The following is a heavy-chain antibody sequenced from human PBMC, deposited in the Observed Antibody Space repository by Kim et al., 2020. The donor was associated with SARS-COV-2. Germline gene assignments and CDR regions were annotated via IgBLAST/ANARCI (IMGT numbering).Heavy chain of an antibody. Sequence: GGSLRLSCAASGFTVSNAWMSWVRQAPGKGLEWVGRIKRKTDGGTTDYAAPVKGRFTISRDDSKNTLYLQMNSLKSEDTAAYYCTTVRVTMIEAYYFDD. CDR1: GFTVSNAW. D-gene: IGHD3-22*01. J-gene: IGHJ4*01. V-gene: IGHV3-15*01. CDR3: TTVRVTMIEAYYFDD. CDR2: IKRKTDGGTT.